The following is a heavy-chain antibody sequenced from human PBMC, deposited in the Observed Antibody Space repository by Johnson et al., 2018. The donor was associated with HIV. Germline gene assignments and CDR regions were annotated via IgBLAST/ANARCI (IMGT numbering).Heavy chain of an antibody. CDR1: GFSFDDYA. D-gene: IGHD5-24*01. Sequence: VQLVESGGGLVQPGRSLRLSCAASGFSFDDYAMHWVRQVPGKGLEWVSYISSSGSTKYYADSVKGRFTISRDNAKNSLYLQMNSLRAEDAAVYFCARERWLQLGAFDIWGQGTMVTVSS. V-gene: IGHV3-48*03. J-gene: IGHJ3*02. CDR3: ARERWLQLGAFDI. CDR2: ISSSGSTK.